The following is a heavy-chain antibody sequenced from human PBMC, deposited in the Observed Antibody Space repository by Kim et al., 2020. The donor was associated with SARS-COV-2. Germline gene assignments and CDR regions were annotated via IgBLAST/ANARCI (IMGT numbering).Heavy chain of an antibody. CDR3: AGGGGIPGAASPFSCDY. Sequence: GGSLRLSCAASGFTFSSYGMHWVRQAPGKGLECVAFISYDGSNKYYADSVKGRFTISRDNSKNTLYLQINSLRAEDTAVYYCAGGGGIPGAASPFSCDY. CDR2: ISYDGSNK. J-gene: IGHJ4*01. V-gene: IGHV3-30*03. D-gene: IGHD6-19*01. CDR1: GFTFSSYG.